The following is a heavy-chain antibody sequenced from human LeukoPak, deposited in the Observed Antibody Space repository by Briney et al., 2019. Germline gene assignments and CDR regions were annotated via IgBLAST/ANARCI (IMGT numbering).Heavy chain of an antibody. CDR3: ARHDSGSGTYPLDY. J-gene: IGHJ4*02. CDR1: GGSVSSYY. CDR2: IYYSGST. V-gene: IGHV4-59*08. Sequence: KPSETLSLTCTVSGGSVSSYYWSWIRQPPGKGLEWIGYIYYSGSTTYNPSLKSRVNISVDKSKNHFSLKLSSVIAADTAVYYCARHDSGSGTYPLDYWGQGTLVTVSS. D-gene: IGHD1-26*01.